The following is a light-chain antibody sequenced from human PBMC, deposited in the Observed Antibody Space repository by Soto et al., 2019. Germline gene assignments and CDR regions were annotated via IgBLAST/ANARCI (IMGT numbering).Light chain of an antibody. CDR1: QSVTSY. CDR2: DTS. V-gene: IGKV3-11*01. J-gene: IGKJ4*01. Sequence: EIVLTQSPATLSLSPGETATLFCRTSQSVTSYLAWFQQRPGQAPRLLIYDTSNRAPGIPARFSGSGYGTDFTLTISSLESEDSAVYYCQQRSDWPRLTFGGGTKVEIK. CDR3: QQRSDWPRLT.